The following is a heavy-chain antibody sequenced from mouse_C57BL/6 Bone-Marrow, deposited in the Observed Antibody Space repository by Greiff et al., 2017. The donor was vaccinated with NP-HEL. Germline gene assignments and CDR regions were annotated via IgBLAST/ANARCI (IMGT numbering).Heavy chain of an antibody. CDR2: IRNKANGYTT. Sequence: EVNVVESGGGLVQPGGSLSLSCAASGFTFTDYYMSWVRQPPGKALEWLGFIRNKANGYTTEYSVSVKGRFTISRDTSQHILYLQMNALIAEDSATYYCARWPGAMDYWGQGTSVTVSS. CDR1: GFTFTDYY. V-gene: IGHV7-3*01. CDR3: ARWPGAMDY. J-gene: IGHJ4*01.